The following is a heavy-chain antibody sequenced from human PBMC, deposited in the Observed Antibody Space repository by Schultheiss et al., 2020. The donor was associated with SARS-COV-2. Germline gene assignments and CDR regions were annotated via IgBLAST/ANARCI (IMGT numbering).Heavy chain of an antibody. CDR3: ASRQGCSSTSCYFDY. Sequence: GESLKISCAASGFTFSSYAMSWVRQAPGKGLEWVSGISGSGGASTYYADSVKGRFTISRDNSEKTLYLQMNSLRAEDTAVYYCASRQGCSSTSCYFDYWGQGTLVTVSS. V-gene: IGHV3-23*01. CDR2: ISGSGGAST. D-gene: IGHD2-2*01. CDR1: GFTFSSYA. J-gene: IGHJ4*02.